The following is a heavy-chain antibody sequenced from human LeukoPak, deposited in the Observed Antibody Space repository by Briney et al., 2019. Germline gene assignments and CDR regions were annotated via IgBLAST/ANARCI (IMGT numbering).Heavy chain of an antibody. J-gene: IGHJ4*02. CDR1: GFTFSSYG. D-gene: IGHD3-10*01. V-gene: IGHV3-33*01. CDR3: ARDHGSGSYSLDY. Sequence: PGRSLRLSCAASGFTFSSYGMHWVRQAPGKGLEWVAVIWYDGSNKYYADSVEGRFTISRDNSKNTLYLQMNSLRAEDTAVYYCARDHGSGSYSLDYWGQGTLVTVSS. CDR2: IWYDGSNK.